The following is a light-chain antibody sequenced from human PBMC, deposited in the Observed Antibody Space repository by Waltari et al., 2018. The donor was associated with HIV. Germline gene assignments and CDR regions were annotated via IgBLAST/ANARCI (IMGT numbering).Light chain of an antibody. V-gene: IGLV2-23*02. CDR2: EVT. CDR3: CSYTGTGVV. Sequence: QSALTQPASVSGSPGQSITIYCPGTSRDVGDYNRVSWYQQNPGTAPKLMIFEVTKRPSGVSDRFSGSRSGNTASLTISGLQAEDEGDYHCCSYTGTGVVFGGGTKLTVL. CDR1: SRDVGDYNR. J-gene: IGLJ2*01.